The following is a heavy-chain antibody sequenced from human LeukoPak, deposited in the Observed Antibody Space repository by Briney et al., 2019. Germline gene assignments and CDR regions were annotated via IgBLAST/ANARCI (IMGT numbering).Heavy chain of an antibody. CDR1: GYTFTGYY. Sequence: ASVKVSCKASGYTFTGYYMHWVRQAPGQGLEWMGWINPDSGGTRSAQKFQGRVTMTRDTSIGTAYMELSRLRSDETAVYYCARESPQWSEGGLRNWGQGTLVTVSS. CDR2: INPDSGGT. J-gene: IGHJ4*02. D-gene: IGHD6-19*01. CDR3: ARESPQWSEGGLRN. V-gene: IGHV1-2*02.